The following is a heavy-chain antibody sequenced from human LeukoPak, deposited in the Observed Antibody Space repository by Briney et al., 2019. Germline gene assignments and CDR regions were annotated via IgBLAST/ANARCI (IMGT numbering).Heavy chain of an antibody. CDR2: INPNSGGT. D-gene: IGHD6-13*01. J-gene: IGHJ4*02. CDR1: GYTFTGYY. CDR3: ARASRGPYSSSSLDY. V-gene: IGHV1-2*02. Sequence: ASVKVSCKASGYTFTGYYMHWVRQAPGQGLEWMGWINPNSGGTNYAQKFQGRVTMTRDTSISTAYMELSRLRSDDTAVYYCARASRGPYSSSSLDYWGQRTLVTVSS.